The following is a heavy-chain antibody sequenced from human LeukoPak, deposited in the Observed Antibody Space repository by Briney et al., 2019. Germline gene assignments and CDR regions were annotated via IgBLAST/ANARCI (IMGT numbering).Heavy chain of an antibody. D-gene: IGHD1-7*01. V-gene: IGHV1-2*02. J-gene: IGHJ4*02. CDR1: GYTFTGYY. CDR3: ARYYQNYGSLYYFDY. CDR2: INPNSGGT. Sequence: GASVKVSCKASGYTFTGYYMHWVRQAPGQGLEWMGWINPNSGGTNYAQKLQGRVTMTTDTSTSTAYMELRSLRSDDTAVYYCARYYQNYGSLYYFDYWGQGTLVTVSS.